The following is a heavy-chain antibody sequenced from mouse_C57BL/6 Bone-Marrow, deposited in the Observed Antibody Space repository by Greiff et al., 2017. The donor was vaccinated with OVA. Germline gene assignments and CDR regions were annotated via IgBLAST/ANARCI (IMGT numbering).Heavy chain of an antibody. CDR2: IDPSDSYT. CDR1: GYTFTSYW. Sequence: QVHVKQSGAELVKPGASVKLSCKASGYTFTSYWMQWVKQRPGQGLEWIGEIDPSDSYTNYNQKFKGKATLTVDTSSSTAYMQLSSLTSEDSAVYYCANEVTAGYFDYWGQGTTLTVSS. J-gene: IGHJ2*01. CDR3: ANEVTAGYFDY. V-gene: IGHV1-50*01. D-gene: IGHD2-2*01.